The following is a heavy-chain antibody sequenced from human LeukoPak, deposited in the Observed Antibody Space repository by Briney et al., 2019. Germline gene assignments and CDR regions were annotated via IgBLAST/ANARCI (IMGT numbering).Heavy chain of an antibody. V-gene: IGHV3-30*18. CDR2: ISYDGANK. CDR1: GFTFSSYA. J-gene: IGHJ4*02. D-gene: IGHD1-14*01. CDR3: AKETGDYVDY. Sequence: GRSLRLSCAASGFTFSSYAMQWVRQAAGKGLEWVAVISYDGANKYYADSVKGRFTISRDNSKNTLYLQMNSLRAEDTAVYYCAKETGDYVDYWGQGTLVTVSS.